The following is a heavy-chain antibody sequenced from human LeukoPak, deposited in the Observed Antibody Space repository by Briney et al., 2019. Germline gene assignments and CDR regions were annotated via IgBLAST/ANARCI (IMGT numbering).Heavy chain of an antibody. Sequence: SETLSLTCTVSGGSISSYYWSWIRQPPGKGLEWIGYIYYSGSTNYNPSLKSRVTISEDTSKNQFSLKLSSVTAADTAVYYCARHFLWFGELMAFDYWGQGTLVTVSS. CDR2: IYYSGST. CDR1: GGSISSYY. D-gene: IGHD3-10*01. CDR3: ARHFLWFGELMAFDY. J-gene: IGHJ4*02. V-gene: IGHV4-59*08.